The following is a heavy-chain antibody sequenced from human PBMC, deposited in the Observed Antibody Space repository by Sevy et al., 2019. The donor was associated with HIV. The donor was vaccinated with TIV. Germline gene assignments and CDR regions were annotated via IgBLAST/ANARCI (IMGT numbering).Heavy chain of an antibody. Sequence: GGSLRLSCAASGFTFSSYGMHWVRQAPGKGLEWVAVISYDGSNKYYADSVKGRFTISRDNSKNTLYLQMNSLRAEDTAVYYSAKRKGLGYYYYAMDVWGQGTTVTVSS. D-gene: IGHD3-22*01. J-gene: IGHJ6*02. V-gene: IGHV3-30*18. CDR2: ISYDGSNK. CDR3: AKRKGLGYYYYAMDV. CDR1: GFTFSSYG.